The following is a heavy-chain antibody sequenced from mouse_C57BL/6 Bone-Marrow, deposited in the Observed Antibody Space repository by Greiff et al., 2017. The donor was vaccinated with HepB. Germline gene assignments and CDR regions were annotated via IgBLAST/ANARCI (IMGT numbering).Heavy chain of an antibody. CDR3: ARYYYGSSPSWFAY. Sequence: QVQLQQSGAELARPGASVKLSCKASGYTFTSYGISWVKQRTGQGLEWIGEIYPRSGNTYYNEKFKGKATLTADKSSSTAYMELRSLTSEDSAVYFGARYYYGSSPSWFAYWGQGTLVTVSA. CDR2: IYPRSGNT. D-gene: IGHD1-1*01. J-gene: IGHJ3*01. V-gene: IGHV1-81*01. CDR1: GYTFTSYG.